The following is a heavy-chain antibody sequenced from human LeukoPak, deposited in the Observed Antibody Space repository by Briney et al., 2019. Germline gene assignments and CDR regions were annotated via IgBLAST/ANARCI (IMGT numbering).Heavy chain of an antibody. J-gene: IGHJ6*03. D-gene: IGHD6-13*01. CDR2: IYSGGST. V-gene: IGHV3-53*01. CDR3: ARGARLAAEAWYYYYYYMDV. CDR1: GFTFDDYG. Sequence: GGSLRLSCAASGFTFDDYGMSWVRQAPGKGLEWVSVIYSGGSTYYADSVKGRFTISRDNSKNTLYLQMNSLRAEDTAVYYCARGARLAAEAWYYYYYYMDVWGKGTTVTISS.